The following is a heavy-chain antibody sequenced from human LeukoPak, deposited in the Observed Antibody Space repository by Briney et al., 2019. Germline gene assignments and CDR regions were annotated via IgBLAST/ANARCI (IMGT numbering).Heavy chain of an antibody. CDR1: GYTFIGYY. D-gene: IGHD2-15*01. V-gene: IGHV1-2*02. CDR2: INPHIGDT. CDR3: ATVRDIVVGGGPYYFDY. J-gene: IGHJ4*02. Sequence: ASVKVSCKASGYTFIGYYLHWVRQARGQGLEWMGWINPHIGDTNYAQRFQGRVTMTRDTSITTAYMELNRLKSDDTAVYYCATVRDIVVGGGPYYFDYWGQGTLVTVSS.